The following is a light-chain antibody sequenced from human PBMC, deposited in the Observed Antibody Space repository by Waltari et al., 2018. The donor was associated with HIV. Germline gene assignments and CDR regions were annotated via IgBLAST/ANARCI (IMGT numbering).Light chain of an antibody. CDR1: TPNLGNNF. V-gene: IGLV1-51*01. CDR3: GTWDSSLSAVV. J-gene: IGLJ2*01. Sequence: QSVLTQPPSVSAAPGQKVTISCPGPTPNLGNNFVSWYQLLPGTAPKLLIYDSNKRPSGIPDRFAYSKAGTSAALGITGLQTGDEADYYCGTWDSSLSAVVFGGGTKLTVL. CDR2: DSN.